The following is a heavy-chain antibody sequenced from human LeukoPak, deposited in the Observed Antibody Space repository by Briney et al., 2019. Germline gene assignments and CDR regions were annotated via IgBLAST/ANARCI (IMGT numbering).Heavy chain of an antibody. J-gene: IGHJ4*02. Sequence: SVKVSCKASGGTFSSYANSWVRQAPGQGLEWMGGIIPIFGTANYAQKFQGRVTITADESTSTAYMELSSLRSEDTAVYYCARGGPHYYDSSGYYFDYWGQGTLVTVSS. CDR1: GGTFSSYA. D-gene: IGHD3-22*01. CDR3: ARGGPHYYDSSGYYFDY. CDR2: IIPIFGTA. V-gene: IGHV1-69*13.